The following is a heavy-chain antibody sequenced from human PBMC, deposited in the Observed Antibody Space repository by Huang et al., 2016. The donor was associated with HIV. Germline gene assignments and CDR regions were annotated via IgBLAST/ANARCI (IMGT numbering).Heavy chain of an antibody. CDR3: ARSAYGDLDY. CDR2: MNPKTGNT. V-gene: IGHV1-8*02. Sequence: QVHLVQSGAEVKKPGASVKVSCKASGYNFTNYDINWVRQAPGRGSEWMGWMNPKTGNTGFAQSFQGRVTMTRKTSITTAYMELTSLTSEDTAVYYCARSAYGDLDYWGLGTLVIVSS. D-gene: IGHD4-17*01. CDR1: GYNFTNYD. J-gene: IGHJ4*02.